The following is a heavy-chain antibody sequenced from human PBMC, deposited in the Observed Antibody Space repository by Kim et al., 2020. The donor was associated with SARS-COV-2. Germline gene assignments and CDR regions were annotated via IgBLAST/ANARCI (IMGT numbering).Heavy chain of an antibody. CDR1: GFTFSSYS. Sequence: GGSLRLSCAASGFTFSSYSMNWVRQAPGKGLEWVSSISSSSSYIYYADSVKGRFTISRDNAKNSLYLQMNSLRAEDTAVYYCARATVATITGYYYYGMDVWGQGTTVTVSS. CDR3: ARATVATITGYYYYGMDV. D-gene: IGHD5-12*01. CDR2: ISSSSSYI. V-gene: IGHV3-21*01. J-gene: IGHJ6*02.